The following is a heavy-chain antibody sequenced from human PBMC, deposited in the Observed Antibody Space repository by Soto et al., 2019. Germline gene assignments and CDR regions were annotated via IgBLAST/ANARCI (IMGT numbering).Heavy chain of an antibody. J-gene: IGHJ3*02. Sequence: SEALSLTCTVSGGSISSYYWSWIRQPPGKGLEWIGYIYYSGSTNYNPSLKSRVTISVDTSKNQFSLKLSSVTAADTAVYYCARHGLNEWFGDEGAFDIWGQGTMVTVSS. CDR3: ARHGLNEWFGDEGAFDI. CDR2: IYYSGST. V-gene: IGHV4-59*08. D-gene: IGHD3-10*01. CDR1: GGSISSYY.